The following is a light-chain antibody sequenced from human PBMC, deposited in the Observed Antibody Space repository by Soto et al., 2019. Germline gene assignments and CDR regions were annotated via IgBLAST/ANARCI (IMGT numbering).Light chain of an antibody. Sequence: EIVMTQSPATLSVSPGERATLSCRASQSVSSNLAWYQQKPGKAPRLLIYGASTRATCIPPWFSGSGSGTELTLTIISLQSKDFPVYYYQQYNNWPPLTFGGGTKVEIK. V-gene: IGKV3-15*01. CDR2: GAS. J-gene: IGKJ4*01. CDR3: QQYNNWPPLT. CDR1: QSVSSN.